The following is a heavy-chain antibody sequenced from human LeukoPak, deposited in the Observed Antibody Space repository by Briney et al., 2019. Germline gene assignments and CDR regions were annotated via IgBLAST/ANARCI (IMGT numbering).Heavy chain of an antibody. Sequence: SETLSLTCAVYGGSFSGYYWSWIRQPPGKGLEWIGEINHSGSTNYNPSLKSRVTISVDTSKNQFSLKLSSVTAADTAVYYCARPAVPAAIRYYYYYMDVWGKGTTVTVSS. CDR2: INHSGST. D-gene: IGHD2-2*01. CDR3: ARPAVPAAIRYYYYYMDV. V-gene: IGHV4-34*01. CDR1: GGSFSGYY. J-gene: IGHJ6*03.